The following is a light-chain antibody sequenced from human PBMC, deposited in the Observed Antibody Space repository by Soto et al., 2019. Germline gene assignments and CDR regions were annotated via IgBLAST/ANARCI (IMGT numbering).Light chain of an antibody. CDR3: QQYYTFPQT. V-gene: IGKV1-8*01. J-gene: IGKJ1*01. Sequence: AIRMTQSPSSLSASTGDRVTIACRASQGVSTSLAWYQLKPGKAPKLLIYAASTLQSEVPSRFSGRGSGTDSTLTISCPQSEDFATYYCQQYYTFPQTFGQGTKVEIK. CDR2: AAS. CDR1: QGVSTS.